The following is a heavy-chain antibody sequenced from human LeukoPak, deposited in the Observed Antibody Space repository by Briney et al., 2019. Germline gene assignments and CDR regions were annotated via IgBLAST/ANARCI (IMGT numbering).Heavy chain of an antibody. D-gene: IGHD3-3*01. CDR2: INPNSGGT. CDR3: ARATIFFPGFDP. V-gene: IGHV1-2*02. Sequence: ASVKVSCKASGYTFTGYYMHWVRQAPGQGLEWMGWINPNSGGTNYAQKFQGRVTMTRDTSISTAYMELSRLRSDDTAVYYYARATIFFPGFDPWGQGTLVTVSS. J-gene: IGHJ5*02. CDR1: GYTFTGYY.